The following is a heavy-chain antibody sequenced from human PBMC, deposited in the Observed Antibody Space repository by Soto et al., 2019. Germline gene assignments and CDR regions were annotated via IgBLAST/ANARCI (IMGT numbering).Heavy chain of an antibody. CDR1: GFTLSSYA. Sequence: EVQLLESGGGLVQPGGSLRLSCVASGFTLSSYAMTWVRQAPGKGLEWVSVISGSGGSTYYADSVKGRFTISRDNSKNMLYMQMNSLRAEDTAVYYCANDPLMVRGVRSLDPWGQGTLVTVSS. CDR2: ISGSGGST. D-gene: IGHD3-10*01. CDR3: ANDPLMVRGVRSLDP. J-gene: IGHJ5*02. V-gene: IGHV3-23*01.